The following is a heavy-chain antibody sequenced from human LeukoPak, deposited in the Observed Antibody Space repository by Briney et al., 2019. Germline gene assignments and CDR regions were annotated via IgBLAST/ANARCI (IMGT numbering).Heavy chain of an antibody. D-gene: IGHD6-13*01. V-gene: IGHV4-59*08. CDR2: IYYSGST. CDR3: ARRAAADKAFDY. Sequence: SETLSLTCTASGGSISSYYWSWIRQPPGKGLEWIGYIYYSGSTNYNPSLKSRVTISVDTSKNRFSLKLSSVTAADTAVYYCARRAAADKAFDYWGQGTLVTVSS. CDR1: GGSISSYY. J-gene: IGHJ4*02.